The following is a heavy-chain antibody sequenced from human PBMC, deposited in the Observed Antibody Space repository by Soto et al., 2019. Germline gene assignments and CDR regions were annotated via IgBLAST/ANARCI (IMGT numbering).Heavy chain of an antibody. V-gene: IGHV4-31*03. CDR2: IYYSGST. CDR1: GGSISSGGYY. D-gene: IGHD6-13*01. Sequence: QVQLQESGPGLVKPSQTLSLTCTVSGGSISSGGYYWSWIREHPGKGLEWIGYIYYSGSTYYNPSLKSRVTISVDTPKNQFSLKLSSVTAADTAVYYCARAPQPGYSSSWYERRSWFDPWGQGTLVTVSS. CDR3: ARAPQPGYSSSWYERRSWFDP. J-gene: IGHJ5*02.